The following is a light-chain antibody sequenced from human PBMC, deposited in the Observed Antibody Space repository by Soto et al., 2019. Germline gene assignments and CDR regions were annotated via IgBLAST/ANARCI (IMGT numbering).Light chain of an antibody. CDR3: QQHDSWPPLT. Sequence: EILMPQSLATLSLSPGARSTLSGRDSQNVNSKLAWYQQRRGQAPRLLIYGASSRATDIPARFSGSGSGTEFTLTISSLQSEDFAVYYCQQHDSWPPLTFGGGTKVDIK. CDR2: GAS. J-gene: IGKJ4*01. V-gene: IGKV3-15*01. CDR1: QNVNSK.